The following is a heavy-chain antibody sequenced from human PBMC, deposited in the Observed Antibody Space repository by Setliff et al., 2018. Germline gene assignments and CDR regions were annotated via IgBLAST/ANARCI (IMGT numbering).Heavy chain of an antibody. J-gene: IGHJ6*03. CDR2: IRSKANNYAT. D-gene: IGHD3-22*01. CDR3: TRQTSPHPDSSGYYYDLTFYYYMDV. CDR1: GFTFSGSA. Sequence: PGGSLRLSCAASGFTFSGSAMHWVRQASGKGLEWVGRIRSKANNYATAYAASLKGRFTISRDDSKNTAFLQMNSLKTEDTAVYYCTRQTSPHPDSSGYYYDLTFYYYMDVWGKGASVKVS. V-gene: IGHV3-73*01.